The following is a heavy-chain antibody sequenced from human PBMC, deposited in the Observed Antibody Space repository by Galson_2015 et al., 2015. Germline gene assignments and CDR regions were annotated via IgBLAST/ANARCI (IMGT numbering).Heavy chain of an antibody. V-gene: IGHV3-53*01. D-gene: IGHD6-19*01. CDR3: ARGYSGIAVTDVVH. J-gene: IGHJ4*02. CDR2: IDSDDST. Sequence: SLRLSCAASGFIVSSTSMNWVRQAPGKGLEWVSVIDSDDSTYYADSVKGRFTISRDKSKNTLFLQMNSLRAEDTAVYYCARGYSGIAVTDVVHWGQGTLVTVSS. CDR1: GFIVSSTS.